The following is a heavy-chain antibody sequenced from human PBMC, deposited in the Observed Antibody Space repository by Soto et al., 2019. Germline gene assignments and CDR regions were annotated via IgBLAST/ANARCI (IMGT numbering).Heavy chain of an antibody. CDR1: GYGFTTYG. J-gene: IGHJ4*02. CDR2: ISAHNGNT. Sequence: QVHLVQSGAEVKKPGASVQVSCKGSGYGFTTYGITWVRQAPGQGLEWMAWISAHNGNTNYAQKLQGRVTVTRDTSTSTAYMELRSLRSDDTVVYYCARGRYGDYWGQGALVTVSS. CDR3: ARGRYGDY. D-gene: IGHD1-1*01. V-gene: IGHV1-18*01.